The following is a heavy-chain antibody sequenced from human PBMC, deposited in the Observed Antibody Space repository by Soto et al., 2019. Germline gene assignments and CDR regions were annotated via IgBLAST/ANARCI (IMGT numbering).Heavy chain of an antibody. J-gene: IGHJ6*02. CDR1: GFTFSSYD. CDR3: ARWHSSSSGAYYYYYGMDV. V-gene: IGHV3-13*01. CDR2: IGTAGDT. D-gene: IGHD6-6*01. Sequence: GGSLRLSCAASGFTFSSYDMHWVRQATGKGLEWVSAIGTAGDTYYPGSVKGRFTISRENAKNSLYLQMNSLRAEDTAVYYCARWHSSSSGAYYYYYGMDVWGQGTTVTVSS.